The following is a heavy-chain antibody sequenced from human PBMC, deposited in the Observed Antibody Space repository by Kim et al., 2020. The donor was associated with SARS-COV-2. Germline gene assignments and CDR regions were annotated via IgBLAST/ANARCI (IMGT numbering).Heavy chain of an antibody. CDR3: AKDLSPTQGSGWYIWDSNYYYGMDV. CDR1: GFTFSSYG. D-gene: IGHD6-19*01. V-gene: IGHV3-30*18. J-gene: IGHJ6*02. Sequence: GGSLRLSCAASGFTFSSYGMHWVRQAPGKGLEWVAVISYDGSNKYYADSVKGRFTISRDNSKNTLYLQMNSLRAEDTAVYYCAKDLSPTQGSGWYIWDSNYYYGMDVWGQGTTVTVSS. CDR2: ISYDGSNK.